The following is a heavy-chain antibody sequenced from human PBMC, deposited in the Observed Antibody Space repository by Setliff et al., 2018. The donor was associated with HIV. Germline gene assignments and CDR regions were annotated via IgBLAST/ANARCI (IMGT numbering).Heavy chain of an antibody. CDR3: AKVGGDGRFHYYHMDV. J-gene: IGHJ6*03. CDR2: LSDDGSRE. D-gene: IGHD2-21*02. Sequence: EGSLRLSCAASGFTFSYYAMHWVRQAPGKGLEWVAVLSDDGSRESYADSMEGRFTISRDNSKNTLYLRMNRLRPEDTAVYYCAKVGGDGRFHYYHMDVWGKGTTVTVSS. CDR1: GFTFSYYA. V-gene: IGHV3-30*01.